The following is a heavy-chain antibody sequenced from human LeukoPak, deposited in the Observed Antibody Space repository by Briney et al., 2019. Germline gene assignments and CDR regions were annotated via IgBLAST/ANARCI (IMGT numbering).Heavy chain of an antibody. J-gene: IGHJ4*02. CDR2: ISYDGSNK. CDR3: AKDLNFAKDY. CDR1: GFTFSSYG. V-gene: IGHV3-30*18. Sequence: GGSLRLSCAASGFTFSSYGMHWVRQAPGKGLEWVAVISYDGSNKYYADSVKGRFTISRDNSKNTLYLQMNSLRAEDTAVYYCAKDLNFAKDYWGQGTLVTVSS.